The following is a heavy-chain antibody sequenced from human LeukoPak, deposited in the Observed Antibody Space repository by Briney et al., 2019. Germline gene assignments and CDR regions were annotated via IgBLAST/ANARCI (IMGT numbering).Heavy chain of an antibody. CDR1: GGSIRNYY. J-gene: IGHJ6*03. V-gene: IGHV4-4*07. CDR2: IYTSGSP. CDR3: ARVGNYWYYYMDV. Sequence: PSETLSLTCTVSGGSIRNYYWSWVRKPAGKGLEWIGHIYTSGSPNYNPSLKSRVTMSVDTSKDQFCLELSSVTAADTAVYYCARVGNYWYYYMDVWGKETTVTVS. D-gene: IGHD1-1*01.